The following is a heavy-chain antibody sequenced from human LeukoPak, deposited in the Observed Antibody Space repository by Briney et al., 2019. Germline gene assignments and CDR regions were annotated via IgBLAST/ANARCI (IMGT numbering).Heavy chain of an antibody. J-gene: IGHJ4*02. Sequence: SPTLSLTCTVSGGSISSYYWSWIRQPPGKGLEWNGYLYYSGSTNYNPSLKSRVTISVDTSKNHFSLKLSSVTAADTAVYYCARGYDYVWGSHRALGYWGQGTLVTVSS. D-gene: IGHD3-16*02. CDR2: LYYSGST. CDR3: ARGYDYVWGSHRALGY. V-gene: IGHV4-59*01. CDR1: GGSISSYY.